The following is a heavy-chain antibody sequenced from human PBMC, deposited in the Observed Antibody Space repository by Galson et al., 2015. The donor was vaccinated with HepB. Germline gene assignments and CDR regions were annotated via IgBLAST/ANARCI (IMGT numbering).Heavy chain of an antibody. CDR3: AKDGGQIVIVPASIDS. D-gene: IGHD2-2*01. J-gene: IGHJ4*02. V-gene: IGHV3-23*01. Sequence: SLRLSCAASGFTFSSYAMNWVRQAPGKGLEWVSSITDSGTRTYADFVKGRFTISRDNSESTLYLQMNSLRVEDTAVYYCAKDGGQIVIVPASIDSWGQGTLVTVSS. CDR1: GFTFSSYA. CDR2: ITDSGTRT.